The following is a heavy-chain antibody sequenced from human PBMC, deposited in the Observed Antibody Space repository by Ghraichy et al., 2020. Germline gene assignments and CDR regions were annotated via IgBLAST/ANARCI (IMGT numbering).Heavy chain of an antibody. CDR3: ARSETGAGLGWFDP. CDR1: GGSISSSSYY. Sequence: SETLSLTCTVSGGSISSSSYYWGWIRQPPGKGLEWIGSIYYSGSTYYNPSLKSRVTISVDTSKNQFSLKLSSVTAADTAVYYCARSETGAGLGWFDPWGQGTLVTVSS. J-gene: IGHJ5*02. CDR2: IYYSGST. D-gene: IGHD7-27*01. V-gene: IGHV4-39*01.